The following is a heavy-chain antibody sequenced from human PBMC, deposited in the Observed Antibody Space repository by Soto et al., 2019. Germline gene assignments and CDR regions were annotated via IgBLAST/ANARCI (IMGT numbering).Heavy chain of an antibody. CDR1: GYTFTSYA. V-gene: IGHV1-3*01. CDR2: INDGNGNT. Sequence: QVQLVQSGAEVKKPGASVKVSCKASGYTFTSYAMHWVRQAPGQRLEWMGWINDGNGNTKYSQKFEGRIVITKGTSDRTAYMVLRSLGCENKAVYYWSGGGYRIEIWAHVKMVTVSS. J-gene: IGHJ3*02. CDR3: SGGGYRIEI. D-gene: IGHD5-12*01.